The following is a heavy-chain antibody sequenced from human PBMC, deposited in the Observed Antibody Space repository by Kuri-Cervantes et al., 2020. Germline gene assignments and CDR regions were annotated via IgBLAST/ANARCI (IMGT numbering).Heavy chain of an antibody. Sequence: ASVKVSCKASGYTFTGYYMHWVRQAPGQGLERMGWINPNSGGANYAQKFQDRVTMTLDTSISTAYMEMSRLISDDTAVYYCARVYGSGTIDYWGQGTLVTVSS. CDR2: INPNSGGA. CDR1: GYTFTGYY. V-gene: IGHV1-2*02. D-gene: IGHD3-10*01. J-gene: IGHJ4*02. CDR3: ARVYGSGTIDY.